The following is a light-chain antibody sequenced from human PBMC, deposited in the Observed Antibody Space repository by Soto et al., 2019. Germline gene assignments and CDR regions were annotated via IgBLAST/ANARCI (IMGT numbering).Light chain of an antibody. V-gene: IGLV1-51*02. J-gene: IGLJ1*01. CDR1: SSNIGNNY. CDR3: GTWDSSLSARV. CDR2: ENN. Sequence: QSALTQPPSVSVAPGQKVTISCSGSSSNIGNNYVSWYQQLPGTAPKLLIYENNKRPSGIPDRFSGSKSGTSATLGITGLQTGDEADYYCGTWDSSLSARVFGTGTKVTV.